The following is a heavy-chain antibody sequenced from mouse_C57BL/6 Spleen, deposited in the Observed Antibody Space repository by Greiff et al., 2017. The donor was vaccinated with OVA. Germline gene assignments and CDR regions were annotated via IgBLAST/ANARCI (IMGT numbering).Heavy chain of an antibody. J-gene: IGHJ4*01. CDR2: IWGGGST. Sequence: VKLVESGPGLVAPSQSLSITCTVSGFSLTNYGVDWVRQPPGKGLEWLGVIWGGGSTNDTSALLSRVSISKDNSKSQVFLKMNSLQADDTAMYYCAKRGSSYALDYWGQGTSVTVSS. D-gene: IGHD1-1*01. V-gene: IGHV2-9*01. CDR1: GFSLTNYG. CDR3: AKRGSSYALDY.